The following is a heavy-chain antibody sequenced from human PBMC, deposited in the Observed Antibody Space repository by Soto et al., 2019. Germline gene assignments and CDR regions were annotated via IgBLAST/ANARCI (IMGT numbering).Heavy chain of an antibody. CDR1: GFTFSTYD. CDR3: GRPASYWHGGGGWFDP. D-gene: IGHD2-8*02. V-gene: IGHV3-13*01. CDR2: IGTQHDA. J-gene: IGHJ5*02. Sequence: EVQLVESGGGLVQPGGSLRLSCAASGFTFSTYDMHWVRQAPGKGLEWVSAIGTQHDAYYPDSVKGRFTTSRENAKNSLYLQMNSLRAGDTAVYYCGRPASYWHGGGGWFDPWGQGTLVTVSS.